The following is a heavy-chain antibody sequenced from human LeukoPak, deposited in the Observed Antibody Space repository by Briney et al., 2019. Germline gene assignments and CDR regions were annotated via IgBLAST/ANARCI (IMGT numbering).Heavy chain of an antibody. CDR1: GFDFSRYW. J-gene: IGHJ4*02. V-gene: IGHV3-74*01. CDR3: VRHNYGYDY. Sequence: PGGTLRLSCAASGFDFSRYWMHWVRQVPGKEVVWVSHSHNDGNSVSYADSVKGRFTVSRDNDKNTLYLQMNRLRAEDTAVYYCVRHNYGYDYWGQGTQVTVS. CDR2: SHNDGNSV. D-gene: IGHD3-10*01.